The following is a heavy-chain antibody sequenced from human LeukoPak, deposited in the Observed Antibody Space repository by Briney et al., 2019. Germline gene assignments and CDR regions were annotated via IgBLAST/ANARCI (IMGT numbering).Heavy chain of an antibody. CDR1: GFTFSSYA. CDR2: ISYDGSNK. J-gene: IGHJ6*02. CDR3: ARDLRAPTSSLPGLTFYYYYGMDV. V-gene: IGHV3-30-3*01. Sequence: GRSLRLSCAASGFTFSSYAMHWVRQAPGKGLEWVAVISYDGSNKYYADSVKGRFTISRDNSKNTLYLQMNSLRAEDTAVYYCARDLRAPTSSLPGLTFYYYYGMDVWGQGTTVTVSS. D-gene: IGHD1-14*01.